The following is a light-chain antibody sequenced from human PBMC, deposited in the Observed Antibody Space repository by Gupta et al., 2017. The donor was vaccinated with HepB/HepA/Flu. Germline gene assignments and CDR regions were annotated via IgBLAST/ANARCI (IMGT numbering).Light chain of an antibody. V-gene: IGKV3-11*01. CDR3: QQRSSWPLT. CDR2: DAS. Sequence: EIVLPQSPATLSLSPGERATLSCRASQSISSYLAWYQQKPGQAPGLLIYDASNRATGIPARFSGSGSGTDFTLTISSLEPEDFAVYYCQQRSSWPLTFGHGTKVDIK. CDR1: QSISSY. J-gene: IGKJ3*01.